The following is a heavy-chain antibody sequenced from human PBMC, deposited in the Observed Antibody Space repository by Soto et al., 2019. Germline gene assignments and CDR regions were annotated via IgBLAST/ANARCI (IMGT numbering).Heavy chain of an antibody. J-gene: IGHJ4*02. V-gene: IGHV1-18*01. CDR2: INAYNGNT. Sequence: ASVKVSCKASGYTFTSYGISWVRQAPGQGLEWMGWINAYNGNTNYAQKLQGRVTMTRDTSASTAYMELSSLRSEDTAVYYCARRAANTVIKRGYAYWGQGTLVTVSS. CDR3: ARRAANTVIKRGYAY. CDR1: GYTFTSYG. D-gene: IGHD4-17*01.